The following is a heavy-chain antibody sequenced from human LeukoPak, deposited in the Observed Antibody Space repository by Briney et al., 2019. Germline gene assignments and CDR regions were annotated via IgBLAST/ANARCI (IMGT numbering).Heavy chain of an antibody. V-gene: IGHV3-7*01. D-gene: IGHD1-20*01. CDR1: GFTFSSYW. CDR2: IKQDGSEK. CDR3: ARVSWYNWNDVNYYYGMGV. Sequence: QSGGSLRLSCAASGFTFSSYWMSWVRQAPGKGLEWVANIKQDGSEKYYVDSVKGRFTISRDNAKNSLYLQMNSLRAEDTAVYYCARVSWYNWNDVNYYYGMGVWGQGTTVTVSS. J-gene: IGHJ6*02.